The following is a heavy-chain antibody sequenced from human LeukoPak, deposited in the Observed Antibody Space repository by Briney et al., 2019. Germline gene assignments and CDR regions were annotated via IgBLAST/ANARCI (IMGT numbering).Heavy chain of an antibody. CDR3: ARHDCSSTSCSQSLDY. V-gene: IGHV3-30*07. J-gene: IGHJ4*02. CDR1: GFTFSSYA. D-gene: IGHD2-2*01. CDR2: ISYDGSNK. Sequence: GRSLRLSCAASGFTFSSYAMHWVRQAPGKGLEWVAVISYDGSNKYYADSVKGRFTISRDNSKNTLYLQMNSLRAEDTALYYCARHDCSSTSCSQSLDYWGRGTLVTVSS.